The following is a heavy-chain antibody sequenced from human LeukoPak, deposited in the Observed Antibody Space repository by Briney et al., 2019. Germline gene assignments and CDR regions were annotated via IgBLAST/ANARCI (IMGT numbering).Heavy chain of an antibody. J-gene: IGHJ4*02. CDR3: AKDLGYTSSSGFDY. V-gene: IGHV3-30*02. Sequence: GGSLRLSCAASGFTYSSYVMHWVRQAPGKGLEWVAFIRSDGIPDSVKGRFIISRDTSKNTLYLQMNSLTAEDTAVYYCAKDLGYTSSSGFDYWGQGTLVIVSS. CDR2: IRSDG. CDR1: GFTYSSYV. D-gene: IGHD6-6*01.